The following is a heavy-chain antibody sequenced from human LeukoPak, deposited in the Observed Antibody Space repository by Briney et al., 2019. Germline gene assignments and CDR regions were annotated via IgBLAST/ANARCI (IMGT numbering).Heavy chain of an antibody. D-gene: IGHD4-17*01. Sequence: GGSLRLSCAASGFTFSNAWMSWVRQAPGKGLEWVGRIKSKIDGGTTDYAAPVKGRFTISRDDSKNTLYLQMNSLKTEDTAVYSCTTDMTTVTTSWGQGTLVTVSS. CDR3: TTDMTTVTTS. CDR2: IKSKIDGGTT. CDR1: GFTFSNAW. J-gene: IGHJ4*02. V-gene: IGHV3-15*01.